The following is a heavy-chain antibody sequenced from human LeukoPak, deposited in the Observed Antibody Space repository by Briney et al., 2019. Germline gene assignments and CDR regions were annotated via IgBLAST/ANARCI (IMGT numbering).Heavy chain of an antibody. V-gene: IGHV4-39*01. CDR3: ARHPVVAAAGYFDY. CDR2: IYYSGST. D-gene: IGHD6-13*01. Sequence: PSETLSLTCTVSGGSISSSSYYWGWIRQPPGKGLEWIGSIYYSGSTYYNPSLKSRATISVDTSKNQFSLKLSSVTAADTAVYYCARHPVVAAAGYFDYWGQGTLVTVSS. CDR1: GGSISSSSYY. J-gene: IGHJ4*02.